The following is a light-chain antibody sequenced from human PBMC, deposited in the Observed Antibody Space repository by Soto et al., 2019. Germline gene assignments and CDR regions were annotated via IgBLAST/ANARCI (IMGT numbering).Light chain of an antibody. V-gene: IGKV3-20*01. CDR1: QSVSNNY. CDR3: QQYSSSPLT. Sequence: VLTQSPGTLSLSPGERATLSCRASQSVSNNYLAWYQQKPGQAPRLVIYGASNRATGIPDRFSASGSGTDFTLTISRLKPEDFAVYYCQQYSSSPLTFGQGTKVDIK. CDR2: GAS. J-gene: IGKJ1*01.